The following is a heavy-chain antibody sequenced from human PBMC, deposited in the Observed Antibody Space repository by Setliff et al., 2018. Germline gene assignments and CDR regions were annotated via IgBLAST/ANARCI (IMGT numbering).Heavy chain of an antibody. Sequence: SETLSLTCTVSGGSISSGSYYWSWIRQPAGKGLEWIGYIYYSGSTYYNPSLKSRVTISVDTSKNQFSLKLSSVTAADTAVYYCARARYSNFLNWFDPWGQGTLVTVSS. J-gene: IGHJ5*02. D-gene: IGHD4-4*01. CDR3: ARARYSNFLNWFDP. CDR2: IYYSGST. CDR1: GGSISSGSYY. V-gene: IGHV4-31*03.